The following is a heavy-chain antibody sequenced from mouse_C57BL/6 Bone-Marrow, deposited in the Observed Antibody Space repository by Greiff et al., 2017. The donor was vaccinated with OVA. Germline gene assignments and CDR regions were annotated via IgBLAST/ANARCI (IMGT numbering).Heavy chain of an antibody. CDR3: ARDNWEWYFDV. J-gene: IGHJ1*03. V-gene: IGHV7-1*01. D-gene: IGHD4-1*01. CDR2: SRHKATDYKT. CDR1: GFTFSDFY. Sequence: DVKLVESGGGLVQSGRSLRLSCATSGFTFSDFYMAWVRQAPGKGLEWIAASRHKATDYKTEYSASVKGRFIVSRDTSQSILYLQMNALIAEDNAIYYCARDNWEWYFDVWGTGTTVTVSS.